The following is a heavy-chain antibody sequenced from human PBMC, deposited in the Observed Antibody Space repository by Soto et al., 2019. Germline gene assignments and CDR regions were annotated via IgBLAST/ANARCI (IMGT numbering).Heavy chain of an antibody. CDR1: GFTFSSYG. V-gene: IGHV3-7*01. Sequence: EVQLVASGGGLVQPGGSLRLSCAASGFTFSSYGMSWVRQAPGKGLEWVANIKQDGSEKYYVGSVKGRFTISRDNAKNSLYLEMNSLRAEDTAVYYCARTNSGSYFERDYWGQGTLVTVSS. CDR3: ARTNSGSYFERDY. D-gene: IGHD1-26*01. CDR2: IKQDGSEK. J-gene: IGHJ4*02.